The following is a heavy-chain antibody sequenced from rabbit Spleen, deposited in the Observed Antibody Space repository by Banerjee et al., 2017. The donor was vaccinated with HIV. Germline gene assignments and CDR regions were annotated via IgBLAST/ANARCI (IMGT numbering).Heavy chain of an antibody. V-gene: IGHV1S47*01. Sequence: QEQLVESGGGLVQPGGSLKLSCKASGFDFSVYGLSWVRQAPGKGLEWIGYIDPIFGRTYYASWVNGRFTISSHNAQNTLYLQLSSLTAADTATYFCARDLTGVIGWNFGWWGPGTLVTVS. CDR1: GFDFSVYG. J-gene: IGHJ4*01. D-gene: IGHD1-1*01. CDR3: ARDLTGVIGWNFGW. CDR2: IDPIFGRT.